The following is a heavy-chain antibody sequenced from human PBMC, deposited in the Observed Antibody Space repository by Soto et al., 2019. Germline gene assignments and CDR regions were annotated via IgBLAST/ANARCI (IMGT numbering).Heavy chain of an antibody. V-gene: IGHV4-39*07. CDR3: ARGLSPGGEAFDY. CDR2: IYYSGST. J-gene: IGHJ4*02. D-gene: IGHD2-21*01. CDR1: GGSISSSSYY. Sequence: SETLSLTCTVSGGSISSSSYYWGWIRQPPGKGLEWIGSIYYSGSTYYNPSLKSRVTISVDTSKNQFSLKLSSVTAADTAVYSCARGLSPGGEAFDYWGQGTLVTVSS.